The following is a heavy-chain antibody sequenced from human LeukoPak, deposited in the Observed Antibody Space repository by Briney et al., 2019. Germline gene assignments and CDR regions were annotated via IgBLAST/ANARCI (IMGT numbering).Heavy chain of an antibody. CDR2: ISAYNGDT. CDR3: ARDRIQESYYDSSGYSFDY. J-gene: IGHJ4*02. CDR1: GYIFISYG. D-gene: IGHD3-22*01. Sequence: ASVKVSCKASGYIFISYGISWVRQAPGQGLEWMGWISAYNGDTSYAQKLQGRVTMTTDTSTSTAYMELRSLRSDDTAVYYCARDRIQESYYDSSGYSFDYWGQGTLVTVSS. V-gene: IGHV1-18*01.